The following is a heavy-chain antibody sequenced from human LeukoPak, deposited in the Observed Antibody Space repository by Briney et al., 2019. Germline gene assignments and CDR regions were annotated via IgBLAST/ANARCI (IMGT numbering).Heavy chain of an antibody. CDR3: ARSNTRYITWYYYGMDV. D-gene: IGHD3-10*01. CDR1: GFTFSSYW. V-gene: IGHV3-7*01. J-gene: IGHJ6*02. Sequence: GGSLRLSCAASGFTFSSYWMSWVRQAPGKGLEWVANIKQDGSEKYYVDSVKGRFTISRDNAKNSLYLQMNSLRAEDTAEYYCARSNTRYITWYYYGMDVWGQGITVTVPS. CDR2: IKQDGSEK.